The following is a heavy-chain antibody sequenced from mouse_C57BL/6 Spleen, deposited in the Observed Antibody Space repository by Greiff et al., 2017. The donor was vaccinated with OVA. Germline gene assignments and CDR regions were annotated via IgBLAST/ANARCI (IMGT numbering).Heavy chain of an antibody. J-gene: IGHJ4*01. CDR2: IWSGGST. CDR1: GFSLTSYG. CDR3: ARNDYDAMYY. Sequence: QVQLKQSGPGLVQPSQSLSIPCTVSGFSLTSYGVHWVRQSPGKGLEWLGVIWSGGSTDYNAAFISRLSISKDNSKSKVFYKMNSLQADDTAIYYCARNDYDAMYYWGQGTSVTVSS. V-gene: IGHV2-2*01.